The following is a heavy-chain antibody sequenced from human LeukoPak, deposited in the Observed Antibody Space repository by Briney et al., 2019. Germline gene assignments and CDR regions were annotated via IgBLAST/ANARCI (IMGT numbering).Heavy chain of an antibody. V-gene: IGHV4-4*07. D-gene: IGHD3-16*01. CDR3: ARDSGGVTYFSDY. J-gene: IGHJ4*02. Sequence: PSETLSLTCTVSGGSISSYYWSWLRQPAGKGLEWIGRIHTSGSTNYNPSLKTRVTMSVDTSKNQFSLKVSSVTAADTAVYYCARDSGGVTYFSDYWGQGTLVTVSS. CDR1: GGSISSYY. CDR2: IHTSGST.